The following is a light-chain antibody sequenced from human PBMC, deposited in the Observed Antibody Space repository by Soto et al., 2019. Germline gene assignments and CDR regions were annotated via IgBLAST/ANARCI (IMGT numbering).Light chain of an antibody. CDR3: QQYNNWWT. V-gene: IGKV3-15*01. J-gene: IGKJ1*01. CDR2: GAS. CDR1: QSVSNN. Sequence: EIVMTQSPATLSVSPGERATLSCRASQSVSNNLAWYQKKPGQAPRLLIYGASTRATGIPARFSGSGSGTEFTLTIXXLQSEDFAFYYCQQYNNWWTFGQGTRVDIK.